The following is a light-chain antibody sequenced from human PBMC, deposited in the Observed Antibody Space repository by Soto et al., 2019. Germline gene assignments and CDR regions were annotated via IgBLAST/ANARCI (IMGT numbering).Light chain of an antibody. V-gene: IGKV3-11*01. Sequence: EIVLTQSPATLSLSPGERATLSCRASQNVRSNLAWYQQKPGQAPRLLIYDASNRATGIPARFSASGSGTDVTLAIGSLEPEDRAVYYCQHRSNWPRTVGQGTKVEIK. CDR1: QNVRSN. CDR3: QHRSNWPRT. J-gene: IGKJ1*01. CDR2: DAS.